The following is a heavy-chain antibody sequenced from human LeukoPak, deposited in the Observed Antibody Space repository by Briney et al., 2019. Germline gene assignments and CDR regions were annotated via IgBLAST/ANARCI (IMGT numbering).Heavy chain of an antibody. V-gene: IGHV1-46*01. J-gene: IGHJ6*03. D-gene: IGHD3-3*01. CDR3: ARGVASNFGVVPNYYYMDV. CDR1: GYSFTSHY. Sequence: ASVKVSCKASGYSFTSHYMHWVRQAPGQGLEWLGLINPTGSSTLYAQKFQGRVTMTRDMSTTTDYMELSSLRSDDTAVYYCARGVASNFGVVPNYYYMDVWGKGTTVTVSS. CDR2: INPTGSST.